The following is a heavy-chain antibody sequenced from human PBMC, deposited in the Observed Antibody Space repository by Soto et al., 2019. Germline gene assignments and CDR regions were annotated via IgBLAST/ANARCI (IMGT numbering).Heavy chain of an antibody. Sequence: GSGPTLVNPTQTLTLTCTFSGFSLSTSGVGVGWIRQPPGKALEWLALIYWDDDKRYSPSLKSRLTITKDTSKNQVVLTMTNMDPVDTATYYWAHRRSGYESKYFQLWGQGTLVTVSS. CDR1: GFSLSTSGVG. CDR2: IYWDDDK. V-gene: IGHV2-5*02. D-gene: IGHD5-12*01. CDR3: AHRRSGYESKYFQL. J-gene: IGHJ1*01.